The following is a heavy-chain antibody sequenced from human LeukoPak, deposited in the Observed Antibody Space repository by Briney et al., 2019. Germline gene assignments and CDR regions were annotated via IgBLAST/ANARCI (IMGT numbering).Heavy chain of an antibody. Sequence: GGSLRLSCVASGFTFSSYWMHWVRQDPRKGLVWVSRINGDGRNINYADSVRGRFTISRDNAKNSLYLLMNSLRDEDTAIYYCVRLDEAFDRWGQGNLVTVSS. D-gene: IGHD5-24*01. V-gene: IGHV3-74*01. CDR1: GFTFSSYW. CDR3: VRLDEAFDR. J-gene: IGHJ4*02. CDR2: INGDGRNI.